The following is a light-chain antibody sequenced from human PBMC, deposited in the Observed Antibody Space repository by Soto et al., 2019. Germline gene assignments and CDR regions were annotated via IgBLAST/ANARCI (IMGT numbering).Light chain of an antibody. J-gene: IGKJ4*01. CDR3: QQYNNGPQLT. CDR1: RSVSSN. Sequence: EMVMTQSPATLSVSPGERATLSCRARRSVSSNLAWYQQKPGQAPRLPIYVASTRAAGIPARFSGSGSGTEFTLTISSLQSEDFAVYYGQQYNNGPQLTFGGGTKVDIK. CDR2: VAS. V-gene: IGKV3-15*01.